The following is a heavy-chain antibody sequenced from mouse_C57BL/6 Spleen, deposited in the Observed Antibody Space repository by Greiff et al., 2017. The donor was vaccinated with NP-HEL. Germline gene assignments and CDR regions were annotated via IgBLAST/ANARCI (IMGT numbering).Heavy chain of an antibody. D-gene: IGHD1-1*01. CDR1: GYTFTSYG. Sequence: VQLQQSGAELARPGASVKLSCKASGYTFTSYGISWVKQRTGQGLEWIGEIYPRSGNTYYNEKFKGKATLTADKSSSTAYMELRSLTSEDSAVYFWARASTVVAKEAWFAYWGQGTLVTVSA. CDR2: IYPRSGNT. J-gene: IGHJ3*01. CDR3: ARASTVVAKEAWFAY. V-gene: IGHV1-81*01.